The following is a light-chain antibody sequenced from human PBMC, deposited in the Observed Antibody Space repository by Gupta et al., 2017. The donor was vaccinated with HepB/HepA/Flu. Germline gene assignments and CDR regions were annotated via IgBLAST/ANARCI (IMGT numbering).Light chain of an antibody. V-gene: IGLV10-54*04. Sequence: QAGLPQPPSVSKGLRQTATLTCTGNSNNVGNQGAAWLQQHQGHPPKLLSYKNNNRPSGISERFSASRSGTTASLTITGLQPEDEADYYCSAWDSSLSAQVFGGGTKLTVL. CDR2: KNN. CDR3: SAWDSSLSAQV. CDR1: SNNVGNQG. J-gene: IGLJ2*01.